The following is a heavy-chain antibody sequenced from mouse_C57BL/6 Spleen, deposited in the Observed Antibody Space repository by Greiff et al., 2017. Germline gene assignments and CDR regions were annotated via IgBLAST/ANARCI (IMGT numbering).Heavy chain of an antibody. CDR1: GYSITSGYY. J-gene: IGHJ1*03. D-gene: IGHD4-1*01. V-gene: IGHV3-6*01. CDR3: ARGNWDDGYFDV. CDR2: ISYDGSN. Sequence: EVQLVESGPGLVKPSQSLSLTCSVTGYSITSGYYWNWIRQFPGNKLEWMGYISYDGSNNYNPSLKNRISITRDTSKNQFFLKLNSVTTEDTATYYCARGNWDDGYFDVWGTGTTVTVSS.